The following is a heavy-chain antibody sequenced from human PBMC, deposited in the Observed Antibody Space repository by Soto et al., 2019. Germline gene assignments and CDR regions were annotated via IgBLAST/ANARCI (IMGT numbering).Heavy chain of an antibody. J-gene: IGHJ5*02. CDR3: ARDSQEDGELNGFDP. Sequence: EVQLVESGGGLVKPGGSLRLSCAASGFTFSSYSMNWVRQAPGKGLEWVSSISSSSSYIYYADSVKGRFTISRDNAKNSLYLQMNSLRAEDTAVYYCARDSQEDGELNGFDPWGQGTLVTVSS. CDR2: ISSSSSYI. V-gene: IGHV3-21*01. D-gene: IGHD4-17*01. CDR1: GFTFSSYS.